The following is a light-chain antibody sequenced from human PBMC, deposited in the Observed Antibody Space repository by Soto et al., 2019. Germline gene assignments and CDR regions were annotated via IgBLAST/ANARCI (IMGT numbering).Light chain of an antibody. J-gene: IGKJ3*01. Sequence: EIVLTQSPGTLSLSPGERATLSCRASQSVSSSYLAWYQQKPGQAPRLLIYGASSMATGIPDRFSGSGSGTDFTLTISRLEPEDLAVYYCQQYGSSPPITFGPGTKVDIK. CDR3: QQYGSSPPIT. CDR2: GAS. CDR1: QSVSSSY. V-gene: IGKV3-20*01.